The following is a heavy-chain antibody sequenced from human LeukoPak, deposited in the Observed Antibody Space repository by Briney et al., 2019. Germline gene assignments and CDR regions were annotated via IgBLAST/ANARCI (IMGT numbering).Heavy chain of an antibody. CDR1: RYTFTGYY. Sequence: ASAKVSCEASRYTFTGYYMHWVRQAPGRGLEWMGRINPNSGGTNYVQKFQGRVTRTRDTSISTAYMELSRLRSDDTAVYYCARVLGYCTNGVCPVVYWGQGTLVTVSS. D-gene: IGHD2-8*01. CDR2: INPNSGGT. V-gene: IGHV1-2*06. CDR3: ARVLGYCTNGVCPVVY. J-gene: IGHJ4*02.